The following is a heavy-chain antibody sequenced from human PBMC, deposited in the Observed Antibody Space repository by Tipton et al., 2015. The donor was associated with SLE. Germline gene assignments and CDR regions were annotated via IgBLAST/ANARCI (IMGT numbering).Heavy chain of an antibody. V-gene: IGHV3-64*01. CDR2: ISSNGGST. D-gene: IGHD4-17*01. Sequence: GSLRLSCAASGFTFSSYAMHWVRQAPGKGLEYVSAISSNGGSTYYANSVKGRFTISRDNSKNTLYLQMGSLRAEDMAAYYCASLDYGDYEYFDLWGRGTLVTVSS. J-gene: IGHJ2*01. CDR1: GFTFSSYA. CDR3: ASLDYGDYEYFDL.